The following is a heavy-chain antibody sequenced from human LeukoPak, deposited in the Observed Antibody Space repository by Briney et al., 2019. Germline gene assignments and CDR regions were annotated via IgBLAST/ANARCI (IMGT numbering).Heavy chain of an antibody. CDR2: IDPSDSYT. Sequence: GESLQTSCRGSGYIFTSYWISWVRQMPGKGLEWMGRIDPSDSYTNYSPSFQGHVTISADKSISTAYLQWSSLKASDTAMYYCARNLVGATGMDVWGQGTTVTVSS. J-gene: IGHJ6*02. V-gene: IGHV5-10-1*01. D-gene: IGHD1-26*01. CDR1: GYIFTSYW. CDR3: ARNLVGATGMDV.